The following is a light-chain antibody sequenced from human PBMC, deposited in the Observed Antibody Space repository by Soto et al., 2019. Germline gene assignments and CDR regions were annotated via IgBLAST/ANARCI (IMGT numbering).Light chain of an antibody. Sequence: GDRVTITCRASQSISSLLAWYQQKPGKAPKLLIYAASTLQSGVPSRFSGSGSGTDFTLTISCLQSEDFATYYCQQYYSYPWTFGQGTKVDI. J-gene: IGKJ1*01. CDR3: QQYYSYPWT. CDR2: AAS. CDR1: QSISSL. V-gene: IGKV1-8*01.